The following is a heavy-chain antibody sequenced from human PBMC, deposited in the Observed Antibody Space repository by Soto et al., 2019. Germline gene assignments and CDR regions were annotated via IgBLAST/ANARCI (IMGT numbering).Heavy chain of an antibody. Sequence: GGSLRLSCAASGFIFSSYAMSWVRQAPGKGLEWVSGMSGSGGSTYYADSVKGRFTISRDNPKNTRYLQMNSLRAEDTAVYYCAKDRVAARPRDAFDIWGQGTLVTVSS. V-gene: IGHV3-23*01. CDR3: AKDRVAARPRDAFDI. D-gene: IGHD6-6*01. CDR1: GFIFSSYA. J-gene: IGHJ3*02. CDR2: MSGSGGST.